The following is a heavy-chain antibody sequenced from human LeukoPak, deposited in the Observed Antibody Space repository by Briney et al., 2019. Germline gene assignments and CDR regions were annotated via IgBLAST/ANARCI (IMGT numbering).Heavy chain of an antibody. Sequence: SETLSLTCAVYGGSFSGYYWSWIRQPPGKGLEWSGEINHSGSTNYNPSLRSRVTISVDTSKNQFSLKLSSVTAADTAVYYCARGGSLLAARTLDYWGQGTLVTVSS. CDR2: INHSGST. V-gene: IGHV4-34*01. CDR3: ARGGSLLAARTLDY. CDR1: GGSFSGYY. D-gene: IGHD6-6*01. J-gene: IGHJ4*02.